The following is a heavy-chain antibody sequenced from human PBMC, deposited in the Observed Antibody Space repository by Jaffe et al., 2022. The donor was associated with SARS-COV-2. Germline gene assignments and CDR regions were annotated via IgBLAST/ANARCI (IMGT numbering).Heavy chain of an antibody. Sequence: QVQLVQSGAEVKKPGASVKVSCKASGYTFTSYGISWVRQAPGQGLEWMGWISAYNGNTNYAQKLQGRVTMTTDTSTSTAYMELRSLRSDDTAVYYCARDLSEGYFDWLLPHHYYYGMDVWGQGTTVTVSS. V-gene: IGHV1-18*01. D-gene: IGHD3-9*01. CDR3: ARDLSEGYFDWLLPHHYYYGMDV. CDR2: ISAYNGNT. J-gene: IGHJ6*02. CDR1: GYTFTSYG.